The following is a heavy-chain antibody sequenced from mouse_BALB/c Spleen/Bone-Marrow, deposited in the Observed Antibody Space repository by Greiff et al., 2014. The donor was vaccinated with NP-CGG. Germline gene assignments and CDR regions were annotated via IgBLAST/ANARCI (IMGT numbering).Heavy chain of an antibody. CDR3: ASPPYYGLLYYAMDY. CDR2: ISSGGST. CDR1: GFTFSSYA. J-gene: IGHJ4*01. V-gene: IGHV5-6-5*01. Sequence: DVKLVESGGGLVKPGGSLKLSCAASGFTFSSYAMSWVRQTPEKRLEWVASISSGGSTYYPDSVKGRFTISRDNARNILYLQMSSLRSEDTAMYYCASPPYYGLLYYAMDYWGQGTSVTVSS. D-gene: IGHD1-2*01.